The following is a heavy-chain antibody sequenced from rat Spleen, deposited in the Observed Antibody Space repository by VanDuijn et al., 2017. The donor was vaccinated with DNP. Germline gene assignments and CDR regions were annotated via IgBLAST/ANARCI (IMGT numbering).Heavy chain of an antibody. Sequence: EVQLVESGGGLVQPGRSLKLSCAASGFTFSDYYMAWVRQAPTKGLEWVASISPSGGSTYYRDSVKGRFTVSRDTAKSSLYLQMDSLRSEDTATYYCARHSYYYDGSYYYAMDAWGQGTSVTVSS. D-gene: IGHD1-12*02. CDR2: ISPSGGST. CDR3: ARHSYYYDGSYYYAMDA. J-gene: IGHJ4*01. V-gene: IGHV5-25*01. CDR1: GFTFSDYY.